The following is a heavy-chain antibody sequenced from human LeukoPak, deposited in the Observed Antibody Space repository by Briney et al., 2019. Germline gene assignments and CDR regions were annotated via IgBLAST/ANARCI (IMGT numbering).Heavy chain of an antibody. V-gene: IGHV1-46*01. Sequence: ASVKVSCKASGYILTTYYMHWVRQAPGQGLEWMGIINPSGGSTSYAQKFQGRVTMTRDTSTSTVYMELSSLRSEDTAVYYCARDLTDGYNANWFDPWGQGTLVTVSS. CDR3: ARDLTDGYNANWFDP. CDR2: INPSGGST. CDR1: GYILTTYY. D-gene: IGHD5-24*01. J-gene: IGHJ5*02.